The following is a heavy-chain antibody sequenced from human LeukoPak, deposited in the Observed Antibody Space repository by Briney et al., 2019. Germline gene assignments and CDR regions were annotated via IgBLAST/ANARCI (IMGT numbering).Heavy chain of an antibody. CDR2: ISSDGSNK. D-gene: IGHD2-2*02. V-gene: IGHV3-30-3*01. CDR3: ATKIGYTYAFDI. Sequence: PGRSLRLSCAASGFTFSYYDMHWVRQAPGKGLEWVAVISSDGSNKYYADSVKGRFTISRDNAKNSLYLQMNSLRAEDTAVYYCATKIGYTYAFDIWGQGTMVTVSS. CDR1: GFTFSYYD. J-gene: IGHJ3*02.